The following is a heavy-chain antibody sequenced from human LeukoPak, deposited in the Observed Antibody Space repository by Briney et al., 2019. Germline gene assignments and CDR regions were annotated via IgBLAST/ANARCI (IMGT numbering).Heavy chain of an antibody. CDR1: GDTFSIYG. V-gene: IGHV1-69*13. CDR2: IIPISGAA. Sequence: GASVKVSCKAVGDTFSIYGISWVRQAPGQGLEWMGGIIPISGAAEYAQKFQGRVTITADEPTTTAYMELTSLTSDDTAVYYCTRLIAVAGTAFDYWGQGTLVTVSS. J-gene: IGHJ4*02. CDR3: TRLIAVAGTAFDY. D-gene: IGHD6-19*01.